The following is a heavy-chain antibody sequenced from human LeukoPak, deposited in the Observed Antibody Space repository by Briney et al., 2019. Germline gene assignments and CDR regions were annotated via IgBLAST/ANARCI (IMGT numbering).Heavy chain of an antibody. Sequence: PSETLSLTCAVSGGSISSGGYSWSWIRQPPGKGLEWIGYIYHSGSTYYNPSLKSRVTISVDRSTNQFSLKLSSVTAADTAVYYCARQREGAFDIWGQGTMVTVSS. CDR1: GGSISSGGYS. J-gene: IGHJ3*02. CDR2: IYHSGST. CDR3: ARQREGAFDI. V-gene: IGHV4-30-2*01.